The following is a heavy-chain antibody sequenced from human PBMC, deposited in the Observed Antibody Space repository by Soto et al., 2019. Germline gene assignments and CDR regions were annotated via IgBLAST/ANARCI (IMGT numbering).Heavy chain of an antibody. J-gene: IGHJ5*02. D-gene: IGHD3-16*01. CDR1: GAALSSGGYF. CDR2: IYTSGGT. Sequence: PSETLSLTCTVSGAALSSGGYFYTWVRQPPGKGLEWLGYIYTSGGTYYNPSLKSRVTISVDTSKNQVSLKLTSVTAADTAVYYCTRGGGVPALGDPWGQGTLVTVSS. V-gene: IGHV4-61*08. CDR3: TRGGGVPALGDP.